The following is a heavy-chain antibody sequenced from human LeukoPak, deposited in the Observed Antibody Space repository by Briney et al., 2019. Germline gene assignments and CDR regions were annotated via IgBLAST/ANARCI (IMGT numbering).Heavy chain of an antibody. Sequence: GGSLRLSCSASGFTFSSYWMSWVRQAPGKGLEWVANIKQDGSEKYYVDSVKGRFTISRDNAKNSLYLQMNSLRAEDTAVYYCARAKWELPLDYWGQGTLVTVSS. CDR1: GFTFSSYW. D-gene: IGHD1-26*01. CDR2: IKQDGSEK. J-gene: IGHJ4*02. CDR3: ARAKWELPLDY. V-gene: IGHV3-7*01.